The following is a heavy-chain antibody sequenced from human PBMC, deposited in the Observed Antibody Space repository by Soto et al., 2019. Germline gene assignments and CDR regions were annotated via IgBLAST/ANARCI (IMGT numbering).Heavy chain of an antibody. J-gene: IGHJ6*02. V-gene: IGHV4-4*02. Sequence: KPSETLSLTCAVSGGSISSSNWWSFVRQPPGKGLEWIGEIYHSGSTNYNPSLKSRVTISVDKSKNQFSLKLSSVTAADTAVYYCAGTMVRGGRTYYGMDVWGQGTTVTVS. CDR1: GGSISSSNW. D-gene: IGHD3-10*01. CDR2: IYHSGST. CDR3: AGTMVRGGRTYYGMDV.